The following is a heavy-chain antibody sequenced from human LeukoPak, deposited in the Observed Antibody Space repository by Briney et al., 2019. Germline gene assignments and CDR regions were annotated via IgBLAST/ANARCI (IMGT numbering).Heavy chain of an antibody. CDR2: IWNDGSNK. CDR1: GITFSRTG. CDR3: ARTDCTSATCYIGH. Sequence: PGTSLRLSCAASGITFSRTGMHWVRQAPGKGLEWGAVIWNDGSNKYYADSVKGRFTISRDNARNSLSLQMNTLRTEDTAVYFCARTDCTSATCYIGHWGQGTLVTVSS. V-gene: IGHV3-33*01. D-gene: IGHD2-2*02. J-gene: IGHJ5*02.